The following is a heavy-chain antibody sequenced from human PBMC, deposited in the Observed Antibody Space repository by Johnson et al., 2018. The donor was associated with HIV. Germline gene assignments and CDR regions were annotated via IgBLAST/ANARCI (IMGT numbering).Heavy chain of an antibody. CDR2: INWNGGST. Sequence: VQLVESGGGLVQPGGSLRLSCAASGFTLDDYGMSWVRQAPGKGLEWVSGINWNGGSTGYADSVKGRFTISRDNAKNSLYLQRNSLRAEDTALYYCARALRVLLGAFDIWGQGTMVTVSS. J-gene: IGHJ3*02. D-gene: IGHD2-8*02. V-gene: IGHV3-20*04. CDR1: GFTLDDYG. CDR3: ARALRVLLGAFDI.